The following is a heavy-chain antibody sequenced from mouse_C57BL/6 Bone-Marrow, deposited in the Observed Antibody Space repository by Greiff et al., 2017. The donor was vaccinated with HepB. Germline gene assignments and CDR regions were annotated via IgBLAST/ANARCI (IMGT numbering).Heavy chain of an antibody. CDR3: AREGDYGSSYSDD. CDR1: GYAFTTYL. CDR2: INPGSGGT. Sequence: QVQLQPSGAELVRPGTSVTVSCKASGYAFTTYLIEWVKQRPGQGLEWIGVINPGSGGTNYNEKFKGKATLTADKSSSTAYMQLSSLTSEDAAVYFCAREGDYGSSYSDDWGQGTTLTVSS. V-gene: IGHV1-54*01. J-gene: IGHJ2*01. D-gene: IGHD1-1*01.